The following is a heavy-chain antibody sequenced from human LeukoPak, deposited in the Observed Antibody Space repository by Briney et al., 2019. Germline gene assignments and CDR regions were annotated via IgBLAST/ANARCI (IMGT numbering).Heavy chain of an antibody. CDR2: IIPIFGTA. D-gene: IGHD2-2*02. V-gene: IGHV1-69*05. CDR3: ARDPGYCSSTSCYTSDDDAFDI. Sequence: ASVKVSCKASGYTFTSYGISWVRQAPGQGLEWMGGIIPIFGTANYAQKFQGRVTITTDESTSTAYMELSSLRSEDTAVYYCARDPGYCSSTSCYTSDDDAFDIWGQGTMVTVSS. CDR1: GYTFTSYG. J-gene: IGHJ3*02.